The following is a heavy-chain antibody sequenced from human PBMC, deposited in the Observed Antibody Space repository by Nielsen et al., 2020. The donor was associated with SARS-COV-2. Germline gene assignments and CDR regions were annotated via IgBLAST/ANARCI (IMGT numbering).Heavy chain of an antibody. V-gene: IGHV3-23*01. CDR3: AKGKQYYDSSGYVEYFDY. J-gene: IGHJ4*02. CDR2: ISGSGGST. CDR1: GFTFSSYA. Sequence: GESLKISCAASGFTFSSYAMSWVRQAPGKGLEWVSAISGSGGSTYYADSVKGRFTISRDNSKNTLYLQMNSLRAEDTAVYYCAKGKQYYDSSGYVEYFDYWGQGTLVTVSS. D-gene: IGHD3-22*01.